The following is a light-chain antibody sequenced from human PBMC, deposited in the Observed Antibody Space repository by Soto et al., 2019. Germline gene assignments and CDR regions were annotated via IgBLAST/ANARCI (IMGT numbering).Light chain of an antibody. CDR2: GSF. V-gene: IGKV3-15*01. J-gene: IGKJ1*01. CDR1: QSVRSN. Sequence: EIVMTQSPGTLSVSPGEGATLSCRASQSVRSNLAWYQQKPGQAPRLLIFGSFTRAPGVPSGFSGSGSGTEFHLTISSMQSEDFALYYCQQYDIWPWTFGQGTKVDIK. CDR3: QQYDIWPWT.